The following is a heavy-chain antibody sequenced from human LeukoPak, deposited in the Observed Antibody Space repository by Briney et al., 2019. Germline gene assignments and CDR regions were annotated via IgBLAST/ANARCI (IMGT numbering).Heavy chain of an antibody. CDR2: IVVGSGNT. V-gene: IGHV1-58*02. D-gene: IGHD1-1*01. Sequence: SVKVSCKASGFTFTSSAMQWVRQARGQRLEWIGWIVVGSGNTNCAQKFQERVTITRDMSTSTAYMELSSLRSEDTAVYYCAADPLAGTTPITWGQGTLVTVSS. J-gene: IGHJ5*02. CDR1: GFTFTSSA. CDR3: AADPLAGTTPIT.